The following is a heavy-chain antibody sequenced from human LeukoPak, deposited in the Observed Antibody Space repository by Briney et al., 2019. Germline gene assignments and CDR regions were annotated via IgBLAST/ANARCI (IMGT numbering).Heavy chain of an antibody. J-gene: IGHJ4*02. V-gene: IGHV4-4*09. D-gene: IGHD6-13*01. Sequence: SETLSLTCSVSGGSISSYYWTWIRQPPGKGLEWIGYISTSGSTNYNASLKSRVTISLDTPKNQFSLKLSSVTAADTAVYYCARQGGQQLPPLYWGQGTLVTVSP. CDR3: ARQGGQQLPPLY. CDR1: GGSISSYY. CDR2: ISTSGST.